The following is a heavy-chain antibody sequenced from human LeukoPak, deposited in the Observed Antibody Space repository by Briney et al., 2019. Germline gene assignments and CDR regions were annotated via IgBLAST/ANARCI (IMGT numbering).Heavy chain of an antibody. J-gene: IGHJ2*01. CDR2: IIPILGTA. CDR3: ARDRKLRYFDL. CDR1: GGTFSSYA. Sequence: ASVKVSCKASGGTFSSYAISWVRQAPGQGLEWMGRIIPILGTANYAQKFQGRVTITTDESTSTAYMELSSLRSEDTAVYYCARDRKLRYFDLWGRGTLVTVSS. V-gene: IGHV1-69*05. D-gene: IGHD1-14*01.